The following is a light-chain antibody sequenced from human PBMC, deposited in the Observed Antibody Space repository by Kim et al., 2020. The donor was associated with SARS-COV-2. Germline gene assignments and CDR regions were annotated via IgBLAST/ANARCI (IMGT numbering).Light chain of an antibody. CDR3: SSYAGSNNWV. CDR1: SRDVGTYTY. CDR2: DVN. V-gene: IGLV2-8*01. J-gene: IGLJ3*02. Sequence: VTLSCTGTSRDVGTYTYVSWYQQHPGKAPKLMIYDVNKRPSGVPDRFSGSKSGNTASLTVSGLQAGDEADYYCSSYAGSNNWVFGGGTQLTVL.